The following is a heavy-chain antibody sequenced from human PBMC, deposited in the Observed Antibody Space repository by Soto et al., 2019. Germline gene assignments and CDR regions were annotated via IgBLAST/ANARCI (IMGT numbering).Heavy chain of an antibody. CDR2: IDSTSMHI. CDR3: ARLVGAYQHYIDY. Sequence: PGGSLRLSCAASGFTFSSNSMIWVRQAPGKGLEWVSYIDSTSMHIYYADSVKGRFTITRDNAKKSVYLQMTSLRAEDTAVYYCARLVGAYQHYIDYWGQGTLVTVPS. CDR1: GFTFSSNS. J-gene: IGHJ4*02. V-gene: IGHV3-21*01. D-gene: IGHD1-26*01.